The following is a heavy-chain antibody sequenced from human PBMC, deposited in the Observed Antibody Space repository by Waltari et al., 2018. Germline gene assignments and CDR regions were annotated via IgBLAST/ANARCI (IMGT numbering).Heavy chain of an antibody. CDR1: GGTFSSYA. CDR3: ARSGGSQYEYYFDY. D-gene: IGHD1-26*01. V-gene: IGHV1-69*01. CDR2: ISPTFVTA. J-gene: IGHJ4*02. Sequence: QVQLVQSGAEVKKPGSSVKVSCKASGGTFSSYAISWVRQAPGQGLEWMGGISPTFVTANYAQKFQGRVTITADESTSTAYMELSSLRSEDTAVYYCARSGGSQYEYYFDYWGQGTLVTVSS.